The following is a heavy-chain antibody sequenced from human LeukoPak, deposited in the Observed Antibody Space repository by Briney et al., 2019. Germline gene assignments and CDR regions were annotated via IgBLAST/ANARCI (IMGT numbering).Heavy chain of an antibody. V-gene: IGHV3-7*01. Sequence: GGSLRLSCAASGFTFSSYWMSWVRQAPGKGLEWVANIKQDGSEKYYVDSVKGRFTISRDNAKNSLYLQMNSLRAEDTAVYYCARDLAGYYGAYYFDYWGQGTLVTVSS. CDR2: IKQDGSEK. CDR1: GFTFSSYW. J-gene: IGHJ4*02. CDR3: ARDLAGYYGAYYFDY. D-gene: IGHD3-9*01.